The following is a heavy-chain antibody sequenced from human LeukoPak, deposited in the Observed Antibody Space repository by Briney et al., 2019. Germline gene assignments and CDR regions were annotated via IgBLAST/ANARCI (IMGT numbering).Heavy chain of an antibody. Sequence: GGSLRLSCAASGFTFSSYAMHWVRQAPGKGLEWVAVISYDGSNKYYADSVKGRFTISRDNSKNTLYLQMNSLRAEDTAVYYCARVFLSGVPAALYFDYWGQGTQVTVSS. CDR2: ISYDGSNK. D-gene: IGHD2-2*01. V-gene: IGHV3-30-3*01. CDR3: ARVFLSGVPAALYFDY. J-gene: IGHJ4*02. CDR1: GFTFSSYA.